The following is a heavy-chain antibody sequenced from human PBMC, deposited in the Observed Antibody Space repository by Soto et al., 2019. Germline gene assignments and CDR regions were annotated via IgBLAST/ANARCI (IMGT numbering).Heavy chain of an antibody. J-gene: IGHJ4*02. V-gene: IGHV4-38-2*01. CDR2: IYHSGST. CDR1: GYSISSGYY. CDR3: ARPRYSLLSEGYFGY. Sequence: SETLSLTCAVSGYSISSGYYWGWIRQPPGKGLEWIGSIYHSGSTYYNPSLKSRVTISVDTSKNQFSLKLSSVTAADTAVYYCARPRYSLLSEGYFGYWGQGTLVTVSS. D-gene: IGHD5-18*01.